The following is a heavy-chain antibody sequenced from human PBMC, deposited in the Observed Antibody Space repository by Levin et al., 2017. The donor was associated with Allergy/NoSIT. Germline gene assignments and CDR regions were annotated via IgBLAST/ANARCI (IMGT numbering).Heavy chain of an antibody. J-gene: IGHJ3*02. Sequence: GGSLRLSCAASGFTFSSYSMNWVRQAPGKGLEWVSYISSSSSTIYYADSVKGRFTISRDNAKNSLYLQMNSLRAEDTAVYYCARVGLAVAGLNDAFDIWGQGTMVTVSS. CDR2: ISSSSSTI. CDR3: ARVGLAVAGLNDAFDI. D-gene: IGHD6-19*01. V-gene: IGHV3-48*01. CDR1: GFTFSSYS.